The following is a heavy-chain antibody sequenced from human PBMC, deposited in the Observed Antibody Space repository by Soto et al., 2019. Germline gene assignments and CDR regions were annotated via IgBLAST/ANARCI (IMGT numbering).Heavy chain of an antibody. CDR1: TFTFSSYW. J-gene: IGHJ4*02. V-gene: IGHV3-7*04. CDR3: ARADRPFAESAY. D-gene: IGHD3-3*01. CDR2: INPDGSEK. Sequence: EVQLVESGGGLVQPGGSLRLSCVDSTFTFSSYWMTWFRQAPGKGLEWVANINPDGSEKYYVDSVKGRFTISRDNTKNSLDLQMNSLRAEDTAVYYCARADRPFAESAYWGQGTLVTVSS.